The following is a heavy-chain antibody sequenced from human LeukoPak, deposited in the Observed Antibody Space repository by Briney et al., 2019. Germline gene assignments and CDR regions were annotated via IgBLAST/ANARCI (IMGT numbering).Heavy chain of an antibody. CDR3: ARVSNCSGGSCYYYYYYMDV. D-gene: IGHD2-15*01. CDR2: IIPIFGTA. V-gene: IGHV1-69*06. CDR1: GGTFSSYA. Sequence: GASVKVSCKASGGTFSSYAISWVRRAPGQGLEWMGGIIPIFGTANYAQKFQGRVTITADKSTSTAYMELSSLRSEDTAVYYCARVSNCSGGSCYYYYYYMDVWGKGTTVTVSS. J-gene: IGHJ6*03.